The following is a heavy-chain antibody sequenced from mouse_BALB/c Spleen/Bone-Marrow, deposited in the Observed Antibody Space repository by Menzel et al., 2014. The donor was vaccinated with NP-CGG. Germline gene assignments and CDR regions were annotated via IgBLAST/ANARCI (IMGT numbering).Heavy chain of an antibody. D-gene: IGHD2-1*01. Sequence: EVNLVESGGGLVQPGGSLKLSCAASGFTFSSYGMSWVRQTPDKRLELVASINSNGGSTYYPDSVKGRFTISRDNAKKTLSLQMSSLKSEDTAVYYCARGNYGNYVDYFDYWGQGTTLTVSS. CDR3: ARGNYGNYVDYFDY. CDR2: INSNGGST. J-gene: IGHJ2*01. CDR1: GFTFSSYG. V-gene: IGHV5-6-3*01.